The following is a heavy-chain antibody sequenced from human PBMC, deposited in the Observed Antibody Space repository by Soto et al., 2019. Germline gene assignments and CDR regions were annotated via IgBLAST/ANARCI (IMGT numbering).Heavy chain of an antibody. Sequence: ASVKVSCKASGYTFTSYAMHWVRQAPGQRLEWMGWINAGNGNTKYSQKFQGRVTITRDTSASTAYMELSSLRSEDTAVYYCGRGYYNFLTVFYTFDYGGRGPLVTVPS. J-gene: IGHJ4*02. CDR2: INAGNGNT. CDR3: GRGYYNFLTVFYTFDY. D-gene: IGHD3-9*01. CDR1: GYTFTSYA. V-gene: IGHV1-3*01.